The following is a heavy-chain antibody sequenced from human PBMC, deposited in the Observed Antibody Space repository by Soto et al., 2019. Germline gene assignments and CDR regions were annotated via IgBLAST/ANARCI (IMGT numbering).Heavy chain of an antibody. CDR3: ARDRKYDFWSGSDAFDI. CDR1: GFTFSSYG. V-gene: IGHV3-33*01. CDR2: IWYDGSNK. Sequence: GGSLRLSCAASGFTFSSYGMRWVRQAPGKGLEWVAVIWYDGSNKYYADSVKGRFTISRDNSKNTLYLQMNSLRAEDTAVYYCARDRKYDFWSGSDAFDIWGQGTMVTVSS. D-gene: IGHD3-3*01. J-gene: IGHJ3*02.